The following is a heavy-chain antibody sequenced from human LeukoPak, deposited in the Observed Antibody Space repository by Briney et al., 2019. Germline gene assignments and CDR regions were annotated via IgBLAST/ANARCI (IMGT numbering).Heavy chain of an antibody. CDR3: ARSVQYDRATFGAFDI. V-gene: IGHV1-18*01. J-gene: IGHJ3*02. CDR1: GYTFTSYG. D-gene: IGHD3-16*01. Sequence: GASVRVSCKASGYTFTSYGISWVRQAPGQGLEWMGWISAYNGNTNYAQKLQGRVTMTTDISTSTAYMELRSLRSDDTAVYYCARSVQYDRATFGAFDIWGQGTMVTVPS. CDR2: ISAYNGNT.